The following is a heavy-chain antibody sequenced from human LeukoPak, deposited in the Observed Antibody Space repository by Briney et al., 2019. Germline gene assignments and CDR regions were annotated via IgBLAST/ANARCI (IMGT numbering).Heavy chain of an antibody. CDR3: AREYGDSDYFDY. Sequence: GGSLRLSCAASGFTFSSYGMHWVRQAPGKGLEWVAVIWYDGSNKYYADSVKGRFTISRDNSKNTLYLQMNSLRAEDTAVYYCAREYGDSDYFDYWGQGTLVTVSS. J-gene: IGHJ4*02. D-gene: IGHD4-17*01. CDR1: GFTFSSYG. V-gene: IGHV3-33*01. CDR2: IWYDGSNK.